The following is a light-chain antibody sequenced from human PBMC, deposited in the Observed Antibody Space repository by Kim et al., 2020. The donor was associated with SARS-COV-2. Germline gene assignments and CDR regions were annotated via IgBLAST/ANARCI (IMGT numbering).Light chain of an antibody. CDR1: SSDVGGYNY. CDR3: SSYTSSNPFRV. V-gene: IGLV2-14*03. CDR2: DVS. Sequence: QSALTQPASASGSPGQSITISCTGTSSDVGGYNYVSWYQQHPGKAPKLMIYDVSKRPSGVSNRFSGSKSGNTASLTISGLQAEDEADYYCSSYTSSNPFRVLRPGTTVTGL. J-gene: IGLJ1*01.